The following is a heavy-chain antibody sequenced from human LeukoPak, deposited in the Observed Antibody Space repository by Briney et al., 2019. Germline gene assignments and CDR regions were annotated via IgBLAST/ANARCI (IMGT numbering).Heavy chain of an antibody. CDR1: GGSFSGYY. V-gene: IGHV4-34*01. CDR2: INHSGST. CDR3: ATLGVVPDKHGYYYYGMDV. Sequence: PSETLSLTCAVYGGSFSGYYWSWIRQPPGKGLEWIGEINHSGSTNYNPSLKSRVTISVDTSKNRFSLKLSSVTAADTAVYYCATLGVVPDKHGYYYYGMDVWGQGTTVTVSS. J-gene: IGHJ6*02. D-gene: IGHD2-2*01.